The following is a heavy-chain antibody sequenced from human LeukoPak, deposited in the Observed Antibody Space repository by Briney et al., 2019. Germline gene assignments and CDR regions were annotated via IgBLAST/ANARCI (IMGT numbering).Heavy chain of an antibody. Sequence: SETLSLTCTVSGGSISSYYWSWIRQPPGKGLEWIGYIYYSGSTNYNPSLKGRVTISVDTSKNQFSLKLSSVTAADTAVYYCASSRARDGYNYNYFDYWGQGTLVTVSS. D-gene: IGHD5-12*01. V-gene: IGHV4-59*08. CDR2: IYYSGST. J-gene: IGHJ4*02. CDR1: GGSISSYY. CDR3: ASSRARDGYNYNYFDY.